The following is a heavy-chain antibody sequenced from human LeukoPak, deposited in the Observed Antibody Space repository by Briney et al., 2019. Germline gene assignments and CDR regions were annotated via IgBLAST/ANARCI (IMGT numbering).Heavy chain of an antibody. D-gene: IGHD3-10*01. Sequence: SVKVSCKASGGTFSSYAISWVRQAPGQGLEWMGGIIPIFGTANYAQKFQGRVTITADESTSTAYMELSSLRSEDTAVYYCARPADYYGSGSYYPFDYWGQGTLVTVSS. CDR2: IIPIFGTA. V-gene: IGHV1-69*13. J-gene: IGHJ4*02. CDR3: ARPADYYGSGSYYPFDY. CDR1: GGTFSSYA.